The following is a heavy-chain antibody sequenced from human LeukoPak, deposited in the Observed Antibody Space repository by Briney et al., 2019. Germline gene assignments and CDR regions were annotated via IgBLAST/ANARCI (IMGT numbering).Heavy chain of an antibody. J-gene: IGHJ4*02. V-gene: IGHV3-7*01. Sequence: GGSLRLSCVASGFSFSDYWMSWVRQAPGKGLEWVASIKTDGSAKYCVDSLKGRFTISRDNAKNSLYLQMNNLRAEDTAVYYCARDPESQKGRDGLDYWGQGSLVTVSS. CDR2: IKTDGSAK. D-gene: IGHD1-14*01. CDR1: GFSFSDYW. CDR3: ARDPESQKGRDGLDY.